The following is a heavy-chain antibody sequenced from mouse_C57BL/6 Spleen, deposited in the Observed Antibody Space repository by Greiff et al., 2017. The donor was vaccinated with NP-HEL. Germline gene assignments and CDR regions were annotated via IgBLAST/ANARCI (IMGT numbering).Heavy chain of an antibody. Sequence: EVQLQQSGPVLVKPGASVKMSCKASGYTFTDYYMNWVKQSHGKSLEWIGVINPYNGGTSYNQKFKGKATLTVDKSSSTAYMELNSLTSEDSAVYYCASNYPYYAMDYWGQGTSVTVSS. CDR3: ASNYPYYAMDY. D-gene: IGHD1-1*01. J-gene: IGHJ4*01. CDR2: INPYNGGT. CDR1: GYTFTDYY. V-gene: IGHV1-19*01.